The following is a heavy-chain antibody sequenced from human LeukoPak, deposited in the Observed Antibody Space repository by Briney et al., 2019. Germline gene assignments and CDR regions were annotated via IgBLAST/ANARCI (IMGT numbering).Heavy chain of an antibody. J-gene: IGHJ4*02. V-gene: IGHV3-53*01. CDR3: ARDGDGGPFDY. CDR2: IYSGGST. Sequence: TGGSLRLSCAASGFIFSSYAMTWVRKAPGKGLEWVSVIYSGGSTYYADSVKGRFTISRDNSKNTLYLQMNSLRAEDTAVYYCARDGDGGPFDYWGQGTLVTVSS. CDR1: GFIFSSYA.